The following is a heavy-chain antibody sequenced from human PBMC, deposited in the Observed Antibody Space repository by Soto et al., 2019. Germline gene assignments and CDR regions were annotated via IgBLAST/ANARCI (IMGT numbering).Heavy chain of an antibody. Sequence: GGSLRLSCAASGFTFSRYAMSWVRQAPGKGLEWVSAISGSGGSTYYADSVKGRFTISRDNSKNTLYLQMNSLRAEDTAVYYCAKDYNWNPEPLFDYWGQGTLVTVPQ. CDR2: ISGSGGST. CDR3: AKDYNWNPEPLFDY. D-gene: IGHD1-20*01. V-gene: IGHV3-23*01. J-gene: IGHJ4*02. CDR1: GFTFSRYA.